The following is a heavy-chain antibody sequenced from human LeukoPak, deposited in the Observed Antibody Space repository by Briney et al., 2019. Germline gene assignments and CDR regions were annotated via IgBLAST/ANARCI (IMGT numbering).Heavy chain of an antibody. CDR3: AGDITDRWLDP. J-gene: IGHJ5*02. CDR1: EYSFTAYY. Sequence: ASVKVSCEASEYSFTAYYMHWVRQAPGQGLEWMGWMNPRSGATNYARKFQGRVTMTRDTSISTAYMELSRLTSDDTAVYFCAGDITDRWLDPWGQGTQVTVSS. V-gene: IGHV1-2*02. CDR2: MNPRSGAT.